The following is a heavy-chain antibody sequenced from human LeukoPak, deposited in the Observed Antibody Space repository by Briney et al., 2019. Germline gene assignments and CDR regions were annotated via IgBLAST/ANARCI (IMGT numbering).Heavy chain of an antibody. Sequence: GRSLRLSCAASGFTFDDYAMHWVRQAPGKGLEWVSGISWNSGSIGYADSVKGRFTISRDNAKNSLYLQMNSLRAEDTALYYCATGGSGSYYNEFDYWGQGTLVTVSS. J-gene: IGHJ4*02. CDR2: ISWNSGSI. D-gene: IGHD3-10*01. V-gene: IGHV3-9*01. CDR1: GFTFDDYA. CDR3: ATGGSGSYYNEFDY.